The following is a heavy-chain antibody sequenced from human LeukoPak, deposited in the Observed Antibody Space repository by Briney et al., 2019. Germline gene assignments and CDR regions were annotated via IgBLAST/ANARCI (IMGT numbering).Heavy chain of an antibody. J-gene: IGHJ4*02. D-gene: IGHD1-7*01. Sequence: GGSLTLSCAASGFTFSSYAMSWVRQAPGKGLEWVSAISGSGGSTYYADSVKGRFTISRDNSKNTLYLLMNSLRAEDTAVYYCAKDTGITGTTGWDYWGQGTLVTVSS. CDR2: ISGSGGST. CDR1: GFTFSSYA. CDR3: AKDTGITGTTGWDY. V-gene: IGHV3-23*01.